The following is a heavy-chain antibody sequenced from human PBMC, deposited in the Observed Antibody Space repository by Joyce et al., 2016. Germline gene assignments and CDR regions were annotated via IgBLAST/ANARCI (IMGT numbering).Heavy chain of an antibody. CDR3: VRGISARPGGPNWFDP. V-gene: IGHV3-74*01. CDR1: GFSFSGYW. CDR2: INTDGSST. J-gene: IGHJ5*02. Sequence: EVQLVESGGGLVQPGGSLRLSCAASGFSFSGYWIHWVRQAPGKVLVWGSRINTDGSSTRFADSVKGRFTISRDNAKTTLYMQMNSLRAEDTAVYYCVRGISARPGGPNWFDPWGQGTLVTVSS. D-gene: IGHD6-6*01.